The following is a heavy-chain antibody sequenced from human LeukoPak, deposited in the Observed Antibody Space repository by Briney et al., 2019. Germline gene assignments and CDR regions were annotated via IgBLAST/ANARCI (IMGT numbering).Heavy chain of an antibody. CDR1: GFTFSSYS. D-gene: IGHD2-2*01. J-gene: IGHJ4*02. CDR3: ARDSSTYAGPPDY. V-gene: IGHV3-48*01. CDR2: IGAAGSTI. Sequence: GGSLRLSCAASGFTFSSYSMNWVRQAPGKGLEWVSYIGAAGSTIYYADSVKGRFTISRDNAKNSLFLQMNSLRAEDTAAYYCARDSSTYAGPPDYWGQGTLVTVSS.